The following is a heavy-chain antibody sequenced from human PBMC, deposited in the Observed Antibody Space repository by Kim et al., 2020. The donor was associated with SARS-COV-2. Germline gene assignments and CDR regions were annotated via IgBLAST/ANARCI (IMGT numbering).Heavy chain of an antibody. CDR2: IYSGGST. V-gene: IGHV3-53*01. Sequence: GGSLRLSCAASGFTVSSNYMSWVRQAPGKGLEWVSVIYSGGSTYYADSVKGRFTISRDNSKNTLYLQMNSLRAEDTAVYYCAREDYSNYAEGGDWGQGTLVTVSS. CDR1: GFTVSSNY. J-gene: IGHJ4*02. CDR3: AREDYSNYAEGGD. D-gene: IGHD4-4*01.